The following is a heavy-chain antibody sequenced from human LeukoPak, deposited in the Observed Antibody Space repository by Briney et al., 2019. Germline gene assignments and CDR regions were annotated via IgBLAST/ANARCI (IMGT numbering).Heavy chain of an antibody. Sequence: GGSLRLSCAASGFTFSSYDMHWVRQAPGKELEWVTSIQYDGSNEYQADSVKGRFSISRDNSRNTVYLQMNSLRTEDTAVYYCARSLTKVRGYDYWGQGTLVTVSS. D-gene: IGHD3-10*01. CDR1: GFTFSSYD. CDR3: ARSLTKVRGYDY. CDR2: IQYDGSNE. J-gene: IGHJ4*02. V-gene: IGHV3-30*02.